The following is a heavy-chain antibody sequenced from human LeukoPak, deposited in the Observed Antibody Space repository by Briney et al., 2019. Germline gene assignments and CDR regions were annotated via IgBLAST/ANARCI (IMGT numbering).Heavy chain of an antibody. Sequence: SETLSLTCTVSGGSISSGSYYWGWIRPHPGKDLECIGYFHNTGKTDYNPSLKSRIIISLVTSKIRSSLRLSSVTAADTALYYCARKNAYGESYYMDVWGKGTTVTVSS. D-gene: IGHD4-17*01. J-gene: IGHJ6*03. V-gene: IGHV4-31*03. CDR2: FHNTGKT. CDR3: ARKNAYGESYYMDV. CDR1: GGSISSGSYY.